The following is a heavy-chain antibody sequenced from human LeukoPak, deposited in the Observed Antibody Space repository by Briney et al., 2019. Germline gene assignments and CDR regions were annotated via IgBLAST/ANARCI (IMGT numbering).Heavy chain of an antibody. J-gene: IGHJ1*01. CDR2: ISSSSNYI. CDR1: GFTFSSYS. CDR3: ARNMTTATTCYLQH. D-gene: IGHD4-11*01. Sequence: GGSLRLSCAASGFTFSSYSMNWVRQAPGKGLEWVSSISSSSNYIYYADSVKGRFTISRDNARNSLYLQMNSLRAEDTAVYNCARNMTTATTCYLQHGGQGPLFPVSS. V-gene: IGHV3-21*01.